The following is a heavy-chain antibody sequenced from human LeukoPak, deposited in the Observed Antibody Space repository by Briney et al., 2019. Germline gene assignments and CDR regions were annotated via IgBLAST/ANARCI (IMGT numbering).Heavy chain of an antibody. J-gene: IGHJ5*02. Sequence: SETLSLTCTVSGGSISSSSYYWSWIRQPPGKGLEWFGYIYYSGSTNYNPSLKSRVTISVDTSKNQFSLKLSSVTAADTAVYYCAREDSGSSGYVFDPWGQGTLVTVSS. CDR1: GGSISSSSYY. CDR2: IYYSGST. CDR3: AREDSGSSGYVFDP. D-gene: IGHD3-22*01. V-gene: IGHV4-61*01.